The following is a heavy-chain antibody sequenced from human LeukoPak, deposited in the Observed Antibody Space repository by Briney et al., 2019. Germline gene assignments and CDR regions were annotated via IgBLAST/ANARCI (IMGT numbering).Heavy chain of an antibody. D-gene: IGHD2-2*01. CDR3: ARGHIVVVPAAISAFDI. CDR1: GFTFSSYA. Sequence: SGGSLRLSCAASGFTFSSYAMSWVRQAPGKGLEWVAYIKQDGSQKYYVDSVKGRFTISRDNAKNSLYLQMNSLRAEDTAVYYCARGHIVVVPAAISAFDIWGQGTMVTVSS. CDR2: IKQDGSQK. J-gene: IGHJ3*02. V-gene: IGHV3-7*04.